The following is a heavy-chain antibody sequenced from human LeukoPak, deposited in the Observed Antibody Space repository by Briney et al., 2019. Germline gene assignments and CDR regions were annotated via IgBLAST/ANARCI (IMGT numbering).Heavy chain of an antibody. D-gene: IGHD6-19*01. V-gene: IGHV1-69*13. J-gene: IGHJ3*02. Sequence: SVKVSCKASGGTFSSYAISWVRQAPGQGLEWMGGIIPIFGTANYAQKFRGRVTITADESTSTAYMELSSLRSEDTAVYYSARGGYSSATDAFDIWGQGTMVTVSS. CDR2: IIPIFGTA. CDR1: GGTFSSYA. CDR3: ARGGYSSATDAFDI.